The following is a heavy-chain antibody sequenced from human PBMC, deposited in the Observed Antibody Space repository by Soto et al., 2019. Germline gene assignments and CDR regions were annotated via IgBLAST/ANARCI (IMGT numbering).Heavy chain of an antibody. CDR3: SRDSGSTWDYNWFDP. V-gene: IGHV3-21*01. Sequence: GGSLRLSCAASGFTFSSYIMHWVRQAPGKGLGWVSSITSSSYIYYADSVEGRFTISRDNAKNSVYLQMNSLRAEDTAVYYCSRDSGSTWDYNWFDPWGQGTLVTVSS. D-gene: IGHD6-13*01. CDR1: GFTFSSYI. J-gene: IGHJ5*02. CDR2: ITSSSYI.